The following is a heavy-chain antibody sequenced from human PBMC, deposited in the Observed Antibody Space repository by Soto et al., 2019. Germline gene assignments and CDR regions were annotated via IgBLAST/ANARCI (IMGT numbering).Heavy chain of an antibody. CDR2: ISAYNGNT. V-gene: IGHV1-18*01. J-gene: IGHJ6*02. CDR3: ARSPPYDFWSGQYGMDV. D-gene: IGHD3-3*01. CDR1: GYTFTSYG. Sequence: QAQLVQSGAEVKKPGASVKVSCKASGYTFTSYGISWVRQAPGQGLEWMGWISAYNGNTNYAQKLQGRVTMTTDTSTSTAYMELRSLRSDDTAVYYCARSPPYDFWSGQYGMDVWGQGTTVTVSS.